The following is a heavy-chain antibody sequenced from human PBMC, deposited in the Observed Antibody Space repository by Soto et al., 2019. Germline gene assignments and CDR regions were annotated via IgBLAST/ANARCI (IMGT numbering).Heavy chain of an antibody. CDR1: GGTFSSYA. CDR3: ARDPVGVLRYFDWFMVAFDI. D-gene: IGHD3-9*01. J-gene: IGHJ3*02. CDR2: IIPIFGTA. V-gene: IGHV1-69*13. Sequence: ASVKVSCKASGGTFSSYAISWVRQAPGQGLEWMGGIIPIFGTANYAQKFQGRVTITADESTSTAYMELSSLRSEDTAVYYCARDPVGVLRYFDWFMVAFDIWGQGTMVTVS.